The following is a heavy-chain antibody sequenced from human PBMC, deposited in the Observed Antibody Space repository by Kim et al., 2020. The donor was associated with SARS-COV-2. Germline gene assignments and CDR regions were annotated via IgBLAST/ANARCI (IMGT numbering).Heavy chain of an antibody. D-gene: IGHD6-19*01. CDR3: ATVLAQWLASRYFYGMDV. CDR2: ISYDGTNK. Sequence: GGSLRLSCAASGFTFRNYALHWVRQAPGKGLEWVAVISYDGTNKYYADSVKGRFTISRDNSKDTLYLHMNSLRIDDTALYYCATVLAQWLASRYFYGMDVWGQGTTVTVSS. J-gene: IGHJ6*02. CDR1: GFTFRNYA. V-gene: IGHV3-30*04.